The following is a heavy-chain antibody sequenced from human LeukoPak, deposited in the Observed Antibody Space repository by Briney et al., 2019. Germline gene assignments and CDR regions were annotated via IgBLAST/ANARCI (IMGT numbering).Heavy chain of an antibody. V-gene: IGHV3-7*03. CDR2: VNRDGSET. CDR1: GFTFSSYW. Sequence: GGSLRLSCAASGFTFSSYWMNWARQAPGKGPEWVANVNRDGSETYYLDSVKGRFTISKDNAKNSLYLQMNSLRAEDTALYHCARNNGMDVWGQGTTVIVSS. CDR3: ARNNGMDV. J-gene: IGHJ6*02.